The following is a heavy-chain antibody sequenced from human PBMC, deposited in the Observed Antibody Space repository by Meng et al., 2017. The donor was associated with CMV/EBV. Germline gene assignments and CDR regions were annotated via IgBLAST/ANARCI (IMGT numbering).Heavy chain of an antibody. Sequence: RLSCAASGFTVSSNYMSWVRQAPGKGLEWVSAIYSGGSTYYADSVKGRFTISRDNSKNTLYLQMNSLRAEDTAVYYCATTASSGYYYYFNYWGQGTLVTVSS. J-gene: IGHJ4*02. D-gene: IGHD3-22*01. CDR2: IYSGGST. CDR1: GFTVSSNY. CDR3: ATTASSGYYYYFNY. V-gene: IGHV3-53*01.